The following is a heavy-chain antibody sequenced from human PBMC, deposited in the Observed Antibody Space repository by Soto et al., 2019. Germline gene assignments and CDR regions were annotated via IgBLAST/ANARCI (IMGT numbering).Heavy chain of an antibody. D-gene: IGHD3-10*01. V-gene: IGHV1-46*01. CDR2: INPSGGST. CDR1: GYTFTSHY. Sequence: ASVKVSCKASGYTFTSHYMHWVRQAPGQGLEWMGIINPSGGSTSYAQKFQGRVTMTRDTSTSTVYMELSSLRSEDTAVYYCARGLDYYGSGTLSWFDPWGQGTLVTVSS. CDR3: ARGLDYYGSGTLSWFDP. J-gene: IGHJ5*02.